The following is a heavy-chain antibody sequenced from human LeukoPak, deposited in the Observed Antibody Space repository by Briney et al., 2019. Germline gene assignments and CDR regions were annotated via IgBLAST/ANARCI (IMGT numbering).Heavy chain of an antibody. Sequence: PGGSLRLSCAASGFTFSSYGMHWVRQAPGKGLEWVAVIWYDGSNKYYADSVKGRFTISRDNSKNTLYLQMNSLRAEDTAVYYCAKDLSYYDFWSGYNYYGMDVWGQGTTVTVSS. J-gene: IGHJ6*02. CDR1: GFTFSSYG. V-gene: IGHV3-30*02. CDR2: IWYDGSNK. CDR3: AKDLSYYDFWSGYNYYGMDV. D-gene: IGHD3-3*01.